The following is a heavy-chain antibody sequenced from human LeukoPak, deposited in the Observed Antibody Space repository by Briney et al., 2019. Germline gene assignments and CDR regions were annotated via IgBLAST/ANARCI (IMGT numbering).Heavy chain of an antibody. CDR3: ARGGQWLVPRFAY. CDR1: GFTFSSYW. J-gene: IGHJ4*02. Sequence: GGSLRLSCAASGFTFSSYWMSWVRQAAGKGLAWVGNIKQDGSEKYYVDSVKGRFTISRDNAKNSLYLQMNSLRAEDTAVYYCARGGQWLVPRFAYWGQGTLVTVSS. V-gene: IGHV3-7*05. D-gene: IGHD6-19*01. CDR2: IKQDGSEK.